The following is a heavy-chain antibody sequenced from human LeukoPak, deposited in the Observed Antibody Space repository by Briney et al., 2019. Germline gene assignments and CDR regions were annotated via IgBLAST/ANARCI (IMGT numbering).Heavy chain of an antibody. V-gene: IGHV5-51*01. CDR1: GYSFTSYW. D-gene: IGHD6-19*01. CDR2: INPGDSDT. J-gene: IGHJ4*02. CDR3: ARRIGSGWYDY. Sequence: PGESLKISCKGSGYSFTSYWIGWVRQMPGKGLEWLGIINPGDSDTRFSPSFQGQVTISADRSISTANLQWSSLKASDTAMYYCARRIGSGWYDYWGQGTLVTVSS.